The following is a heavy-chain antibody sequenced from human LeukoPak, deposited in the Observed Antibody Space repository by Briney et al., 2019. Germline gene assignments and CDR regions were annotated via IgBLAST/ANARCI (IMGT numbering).Heavy chain of an antibody. V-gene: IGHV1-69*06. CDR3: ARAYIVNTNGDNVYYYMDV. CDR1: GGTFTFSTGG. CDR2: IIPLFDSP. Sequence: SVKVSCKASGGTFTFSTGGVTWVRQASGQRLEWLGGIIPLFDSPHYAPNFQGRLTITADRFSGVAYMGLSSLSSEDTAVYYCARAYIVNTNGDNVYYYMDVWGTWTTVTVSS. J-gene: IGHJ6*03. D-gene: IGHD5-24*01.